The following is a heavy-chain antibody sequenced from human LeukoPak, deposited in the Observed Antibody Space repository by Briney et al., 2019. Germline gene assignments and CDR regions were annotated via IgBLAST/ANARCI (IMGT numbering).Heavy chain of an antibody. J-gene: IGHJ4*02. V-gene: IGHV3-7*01. CDR2: IKQDGSEK. CDR1: GLTFSSYS. CDR3: ARVSGYSYGGFDY. Sequence: GGSLRLSRAASGLTFSSYSMNWVRQAPGKGLEWVANIKQDGSEKYYVDSVKGRFTISRDNAKNSLYLQMNSLRAEDTAVYYCARVSGYSYGGFDYWGQGTLVTVSS. D-gene: IGHD5-18*01.